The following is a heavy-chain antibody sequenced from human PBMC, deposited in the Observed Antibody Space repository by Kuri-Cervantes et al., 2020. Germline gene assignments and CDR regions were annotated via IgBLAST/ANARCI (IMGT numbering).Heavy chain of an antibody. CDR1: GGSFSGYH. CDR3: ARGEGVVVVAATPYFDY. Sequence: SETLSLTCAAYGGSFSGYHWSWIRQPPGKGLEWIGEINHSGSTNYNPSLKSRVTVSVDTSKNQFSLKLSSVTAADTAVYYCARGEGVVVVAATPYFDYWGRGTLVTVSS. V-gene: IGHV4-34*01. CDR2: INHSGST. D-gene: IGHD2-15*01. J-gene: IGHJ4*02.